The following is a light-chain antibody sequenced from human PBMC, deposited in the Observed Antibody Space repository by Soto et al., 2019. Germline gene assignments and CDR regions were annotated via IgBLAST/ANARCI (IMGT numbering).Light chain of an antibody. CDR2: GTT. Sequence: EIVMTQSPATLSVSAGERSTLSCRASQSVSGNLAWYQQKPGQAPRLLIYGTTTRATGIPARFSGSGSGTDFTLTISRLEPEDFAVYYCQQYSSSPLTFGGGTKVDIK. J-gene: IGKJ4*01. CDR3: QQYSSSPLT. V-gene: IGKV3-15*01. CDR1: QSVSGN.